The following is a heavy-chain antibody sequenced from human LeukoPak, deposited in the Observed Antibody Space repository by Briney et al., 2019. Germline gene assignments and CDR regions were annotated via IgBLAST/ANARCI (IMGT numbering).Heavy chain of an antibody. V-gene: IGHV3-48*03. J-gene: IGHJ6*03. CDR2: ISSSGSTM. CDR1: GFTFSSYE. CDR3: ARSTAEGATTYYYYYMDV. Sequence: PGGSLRLSCAASGFTFSSYEMNWVRQAPGKGLEWVSYISSSGSTMYYADSVKGRFTISRDNAKNSLYLQMNSLRAEDTAVYYCARSTAEGATTYYYYYMDVWGKGTTVTVSS. D-gene: IGHD1-26*01.